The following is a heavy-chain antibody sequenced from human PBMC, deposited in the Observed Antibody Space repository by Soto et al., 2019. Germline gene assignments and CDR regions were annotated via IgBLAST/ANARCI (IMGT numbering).Heavy chain of an antibody. CDR2: ISSNGVGT. Sequence: PGGSLRLSCAASGFTLSGYAMDWVRQAPWKGLEYVSGISSNGVGTYYANSVQGRITISRDNSKNTVYLQMGSLRPEDMAVYYCARRARPDFYYMDVWGKGTTVTVSS. CDR3: ARRARPDFYYMDV. CDR1: GFTLSGYA. D-gene: IGHD6-6*01. V-gene: IGHV3-64*01. J-gene: IGHJ6*03.